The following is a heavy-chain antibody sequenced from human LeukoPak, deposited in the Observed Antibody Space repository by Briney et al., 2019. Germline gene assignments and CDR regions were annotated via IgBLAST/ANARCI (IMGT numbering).Heavy chain of an antibody. Sequence: GASVKVSCKASGGTFTSYGISWVRQAPGQGLEWMGWISAYNGNTNYAQKLQGRVTMTTDTSTSTAYMELRSLRSDDTAVYYCARALTAYDSSGYVDYWGQGTLVTVSS. J-gene: IGHJ4*02. D-gene: IGHD3-22*01. CDR2: ISAYNGNT. CDR3: ARALTAYDSSGYVDY. V-gene: IGHV1-18*01. CDR1: GGTFTSYG.